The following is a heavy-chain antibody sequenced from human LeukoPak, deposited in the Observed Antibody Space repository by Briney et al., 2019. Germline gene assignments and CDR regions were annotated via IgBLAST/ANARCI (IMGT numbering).Heavy chain of an antibody. Sequence: GGSLRLSCAASRFIFSDYYMSWIRQAPGKGLELISYISSSTSYTNYADSVKGGFTISRDNANNSLYLQMNSLRAEDTAVYYCARVGATYPPSDAFDIWGQGTMVTVSS. CDR1: RFIFSDYY. CDR3: ARVGATYPPSDAFDI. J-gene: IGHJ3*02. D-gene: IGHD4/OR15-4a*01. V-gene: IGHV3-11*06. CDR2: ISSSTSYT.